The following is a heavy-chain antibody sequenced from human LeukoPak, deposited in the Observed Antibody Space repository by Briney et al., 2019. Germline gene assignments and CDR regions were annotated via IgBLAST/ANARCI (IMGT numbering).Heavy chain of an antibody. Sequence: PGGSLRLSCAASGFTFSNYYMSWIRQAPGKGLEWVSYISSSGSTIYYADSVKGRFTISRDNAKNSLYLQMNSLRAEDTAVYYCARAPGSWNRGTGYYYYMDVWGKGTTVTVSS. CDR2: ISSSGSTI. D-gene: IGHD1/OR15-1a*01. CDR3: ARAPGSWNRGTGYYYYMDV. J-gene: IGHJ6*03. V-gene: IGHV3-11*01. CDR1: GFTFSNYY.